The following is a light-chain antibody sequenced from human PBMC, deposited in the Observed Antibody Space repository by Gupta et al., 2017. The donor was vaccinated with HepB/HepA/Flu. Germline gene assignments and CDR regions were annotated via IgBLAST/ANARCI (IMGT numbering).Light chain of an antibody. CDR1: SSDIGSYNL. Sequence: QSALTQPASVSGSPGQSITISCTGTSSDIGSYNLVSWYQQHPGKVPKLMIYEVNKGPSGVANRFSGSKSGNTASLTISARQGEDEADYYCFSYAGSNSVIFGGGTKLTVL. CDR2: EVN. V-gene: IGLV2-23*02. CDR3: FSYAGSNSVI. J-gene: IGLJ2*01.